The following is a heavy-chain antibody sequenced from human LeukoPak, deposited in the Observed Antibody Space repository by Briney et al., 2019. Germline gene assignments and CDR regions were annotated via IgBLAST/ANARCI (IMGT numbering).Heavy chain of an antibody. D-gene: IGHD6-13*01. CDR3: ARVFGAAGYSSY. V-gene: IGHV3-73*01. CDR2: IRSKANSYAT. CDR1: GFTFSGSA. Sequence: GGSLRLSCAASGFTFSGSAMHWVRQASGKGLEWVGRIRSKANSYATAYAASVKGRFTISRDDSKNTAYLQMNSLKTEDTAVYYCARVFGAAGYSSYWGQGTLVTVSS. J-gene: IGHJ4*02.